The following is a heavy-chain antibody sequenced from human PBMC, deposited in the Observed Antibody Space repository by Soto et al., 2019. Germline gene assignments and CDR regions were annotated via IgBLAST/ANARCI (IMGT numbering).Heavy chain of an antibody. Sequence: SETLSLTCTVSGGSISSYYWSWIRQPPGKGLEWIGYIYYSGSTNYNPSLKSRVTISVDTSKNQFSLKLSSVTAADTAVCYCARVWLRSEHAFDIWGQGTMVTVSS. CDR1: GGSISSYY. V-gene: IGHV4-59*01. CDR2: IYYSGST. D-gene: IGHD5-12*01. J-gene: IGHJ3*02. CDR3: ARVWLRSEHAFDI.